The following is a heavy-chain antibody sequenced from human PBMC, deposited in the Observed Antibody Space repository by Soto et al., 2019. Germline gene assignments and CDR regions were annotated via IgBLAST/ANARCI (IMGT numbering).Heavy chain of an antibody. D-gene: IGHD6-13*01. V-gene: IGHV5-51*01. Sequence: GEVQKIRRSGSWYNFTNYGIGRVRQMHRKGLEWMAIIYPGDSDTRYSPSFQGQVTISADKSISTAYLQWSSLKASDTAMYYCARRLAAAALYMDYFDYWGQGTLVTVSS. CDR3: ARRLAAAALYMDYFDY. J-gene: IGHJ4*02. CDR1: WYNFTNYG. CDR2: IYPGDSDT.